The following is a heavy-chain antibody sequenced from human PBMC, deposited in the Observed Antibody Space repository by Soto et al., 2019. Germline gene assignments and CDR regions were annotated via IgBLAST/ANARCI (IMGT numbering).Heavy chain of an antibody. CDR2: IYYSGTT. J-gene: IGHJ2*01. CDR3: ARAMVRDFPYSYFDL. CDR1: GGSINSYY. V-gene: IGHV4-59*01. Sequence: PSETLSLTCAVSGGSINSYYXSWIRQPPGKGLEWIGYIYYSGTTNYNPSLKSRVTISLGTSKNQFSLKLSSVTAADTAVYFCARAMVRDFPYSYFDLWGRGALVTVSS. D-gene: IGHD3-10*01.